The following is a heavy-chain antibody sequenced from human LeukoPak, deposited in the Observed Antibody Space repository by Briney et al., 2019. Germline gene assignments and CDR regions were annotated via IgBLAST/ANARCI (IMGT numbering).Heavy chain of an antibody. CDR1: GFTFSSYA. CDR3: ARDHNHFDY. Sequence: QPGGSLRLSCAASGFTFSSYAMHWVRQAPGKGLEWVAVISYDGSNKYYADSVKGRFTISRDNSKNTLYLQMNSLRAEDTAVYYCARDHNHFDYWGQGTLVTVSS. D-gene: IGHD1-14*01. CDR2: ISYDGSNK. V-gene: IGHV3-30-3*01. J-gene: IGHJ4*02.